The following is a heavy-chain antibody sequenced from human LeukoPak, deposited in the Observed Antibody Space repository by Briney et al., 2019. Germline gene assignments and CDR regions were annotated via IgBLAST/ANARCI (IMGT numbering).Heavy chain of an antibody. CDR3: ASENSSGWRRYGMDV. V-gene: IGHV3-23*01. CDR2: ISGSGGNT. D-gene: IGHD6-19*01. Sequence: GGSLRLSCAASGFTFSSYAMNWVRQAPGKGLEWVSAISGSGGNTYYADSVTGRFTISRDNSKNTLYLQMNSLRAEDTAVYYCASENSSGWRRYGMDVWGQGTTVTVSS. J-gene: IGHJ6*02. CDR1: GFTFSSYA.